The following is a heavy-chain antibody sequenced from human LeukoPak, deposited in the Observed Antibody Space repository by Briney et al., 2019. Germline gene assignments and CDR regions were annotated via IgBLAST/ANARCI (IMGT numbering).Heavy chain of an antibody. CDR3: ARVRSSSSYYYYYMDV. Sequence: SETLSLTCTVSGYSLSSGFFCDWIRQSPGKGLEWIGSFSHRGGSYHNPSLKSRVTISVDTSKNQFSLKLSSVTAADTAVYYCARVRSSSSYYYYYMDVWGKGTTVTVSS. CDR2: FSHRGGS. CDR1: GYSLSSGFF. J-gene: IGHJ6*03. D-gene: IGHD6-6*01. V-gene: IGHV4-38-2*02.